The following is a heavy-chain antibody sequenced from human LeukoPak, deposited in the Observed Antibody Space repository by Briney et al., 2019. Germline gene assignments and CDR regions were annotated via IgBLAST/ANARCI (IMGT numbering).Heavy chain of an antibody. CDR1: GGSISSYY. Sequence: PSETLSLTCTVSGGSISSYYWSWIRQPPGKGLEWIGYIYYSGSANYSPSLKSRVTISVDTSKNQFSLKLSSVTAADTAVYYCARAGGLLWFGEFRGFDYWGQGTLVTVSS. V-gene: IGHV4-59*01. CDR3: ARAGGLLWFGEFRGFDY. J-gene: IGHJ4*02. CDR2: IYYSGSA. D-gene: IGHD3-10*01.